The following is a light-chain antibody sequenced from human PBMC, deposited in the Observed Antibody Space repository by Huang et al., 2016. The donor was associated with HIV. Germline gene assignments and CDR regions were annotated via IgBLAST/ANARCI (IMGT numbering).Light chain of an antibody. J-gene: IGKJ2*01. CDR3: QQYHNWPYT. Sequence: EIIMTQSPATLSLSPGEGASPSCRANQSVATHLVWYLHRPGQSPRILIFGASTRASGLPGRFSGSGSGTQFTLTVSGLQSEDFAVYYCQQYHNWPYTFGQGTKLEI. CDR1: QSVATH. V-gene: IGKV3-15*01. CDR2: GAS.